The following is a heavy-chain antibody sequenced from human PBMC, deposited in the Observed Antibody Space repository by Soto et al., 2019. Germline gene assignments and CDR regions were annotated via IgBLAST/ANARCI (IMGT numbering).Heavy chain of an antibody. J-gene: IGHJ6*01. CDR2: IYPGDSDT. CDR1: GYSCTSYC. CDR3: EGQRMPKIMHGMAF. Sequence: PWQPIQVWCKVSGYSCTSYCIGCVRQMTEKGLEWMGIIYPGDSDTRYSPSFQGQVTISADKSISTAYLQWSSLKASHTAMYYCEGQRMPKIMHGMAFWGQGTTVTVSP. D-gene: IGHD3-16*01. V-gene: IGHV5-51*01.